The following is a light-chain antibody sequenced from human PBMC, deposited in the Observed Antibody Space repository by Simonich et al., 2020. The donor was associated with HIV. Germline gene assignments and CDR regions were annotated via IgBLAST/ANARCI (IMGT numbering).Light chain of an antibody. V-gene: IGLV3-1*01. CDR1: TLGNKY. CDR3: QAWDSNNVV. J-gene: IGLJ2*01. Sequence: SYELTQSPSLSVSPGQTASITCSGDTLGNKYASWSQKKQGQSPVLVMYQNNQRPSGIPERCSGSNSGNTASLTISGTKAMDEADYYCQAWDSNNVVFGGGTKLTVL. CDR2: QNN.